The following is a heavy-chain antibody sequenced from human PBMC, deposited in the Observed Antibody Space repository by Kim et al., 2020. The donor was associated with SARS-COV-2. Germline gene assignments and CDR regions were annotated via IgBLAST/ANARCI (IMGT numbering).Heavy chain of an antibody. V-gene: IGHV3-21*01. Sequence: GGSLRLSCAASGFTFSGYRMNWVRQTPGKGLEWVSSINIGFVGITNKHLLKGRLPSPRTNPKNSLNRQITTLRPEETPFYTFPEGGLFCTIDLSPFNTWG. D-gene: IGHD2-8*01. CDR1: GFTFSGYR. CDR3: PEGGLFCTIDLSPFNT. J-gene: IGHJ5*01. CDR2: INIGFVGI.